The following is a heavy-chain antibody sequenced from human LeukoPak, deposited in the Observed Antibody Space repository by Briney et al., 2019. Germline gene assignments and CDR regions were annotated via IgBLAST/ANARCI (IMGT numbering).Heavy chain of an antibody. D-gene: IGHD6-13*01. J-gene: IGHJ4*02. CDR2: ISGSGGST. CDR1: GFTVSSNY. CDR3: AKALIAAAGTFDY. Sequence: GGSLRLSCAASGFTVSSNYMSWVRQAPGKGLEWVSAISGSGGSTYYADSVKGRFTISRDNSKNTLYLQMNSLRAEDTAVYYCAKALIAAAGTFDYWGQGTLVTVSS. V-gene: IGHV3-23*01.